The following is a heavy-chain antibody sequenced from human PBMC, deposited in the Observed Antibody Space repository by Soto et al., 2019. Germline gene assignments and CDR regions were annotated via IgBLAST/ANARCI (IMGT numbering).Heavy chain of an antibody. CDR2: IYSGGST. J-gene: IGHJ4*02. CDR1: GFTVGSNY. Sequence: EVQLVESGGGLVQPGGSLRLSCAASGFTVGSNYMSWVRQAPGKGLEWVSVIYSGGSTYYADSVKGRFTISRDNSKNTLYLQVSSLRAEDTAVYYCARGSTSSPAPIDYWGQGTLVTVSS. V-gene: IGHV3-66*01. CDR3: ARGSTSSPAPIDY. D-gene: IGHD6-13*01.